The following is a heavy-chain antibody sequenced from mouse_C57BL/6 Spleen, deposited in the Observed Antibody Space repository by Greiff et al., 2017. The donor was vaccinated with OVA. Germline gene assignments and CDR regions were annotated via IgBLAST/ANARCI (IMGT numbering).Heavy chain of an antibody. J-gene: IGHJ2*01. V-gene: IGHV1-81*01. CDR2: IYPRSGNT. CDR1: GYTFTSYG. Sequence: QVQLQQSGAELARPGASVKLSCKASGYTFTSYGISWVKQRTGQGLEWIGEIYPRSGNTYYNEKFKGKATLTADKSSSTAYMELRSLTSEDSAVYFCARPYDYDGGYFDYWGQGTTLTVSS. CDR3: ARPYDYDGGYFDY. D-gene: IGHD2-4*01.